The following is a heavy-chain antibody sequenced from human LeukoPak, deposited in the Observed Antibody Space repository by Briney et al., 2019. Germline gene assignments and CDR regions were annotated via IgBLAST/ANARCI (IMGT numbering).Heavy chain of an antibody. D-gene: IGHD3-10*01. CDR1: GFTFSSYE. CDR2: ISSSGSTI. V-gene: IGHV3-48*03. CDR3: ARAPRGVRYYYGMDV. Sequence: GGSLKLSCAASGFTFSSYEMNWVRQAPGKGLEWVSYISSSGSTIYYADSVKGRFTISRDNAKNSLYLQMNSLRAEDTAVYYCARAPRGVRYYYGMDVWGKGTTVTDSS. J-gene: IGHJ6*04.